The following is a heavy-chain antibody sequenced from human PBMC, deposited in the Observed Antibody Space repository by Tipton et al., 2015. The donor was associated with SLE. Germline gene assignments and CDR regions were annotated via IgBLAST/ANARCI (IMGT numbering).Heavy chain of an antibody. CDR3: VPRQVDLDH. CDR2: ISGGGDST. D-gene: IGHD2-15*01. CDR1: GFMFSSYA. V-gene: IGHV3-23*01. Sequence: SLRLSCAASGFMFSSYAMRWVRQAPGKGLEWVSVISGGGDSTSHADSVRGRFTISRDNSKNTLYLQMENLRGDDTAVYYCVPRQVDLDHWGQGTLVSVSS. J-gene: IGHJ4*02.